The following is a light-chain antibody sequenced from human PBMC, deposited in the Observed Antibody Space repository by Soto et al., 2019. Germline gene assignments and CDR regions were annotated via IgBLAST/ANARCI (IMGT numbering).Light chain of an antibody. CDR3: QSYDSSLSGYV. CDR1: SSNIGPTYD. V-gene: IGLV1-40*01. CDR2: ANT. J-gene: IGLJ1*01. Sequence: QSVLTQPPSVSGAPGQRVTISGTGRSSNIGPTYDVHWYQQLPGTAPKLLIYANTNRPSGVPDRFSGSKSGTSASLAITGLQAEDEADYFCQSYDSSLSGYVFGTGTKLTVL.